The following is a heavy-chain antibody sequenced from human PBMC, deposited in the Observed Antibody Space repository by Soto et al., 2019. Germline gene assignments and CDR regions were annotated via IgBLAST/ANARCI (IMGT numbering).Heavy chain of an antibody. CDR3: AKDPPLLAVAGPYYFDY. Sequence: PGGSLRLSCAASGFTFSSYWMSWVRQAPGKGLEWVANIKQDGSEKYYVDSVKGRFTISRDNAKNSLYLQMNSLRAEDTAVYYCAKDPPLLAVAGPYYFDYWGQGTLVTVS. CDR2: IKQDGSEK. D-gene: IGHD6-19*01. V-gene: IGHV3-7*03. J-gene: IGHJ4*02. CDR1: GFTFSSYW.